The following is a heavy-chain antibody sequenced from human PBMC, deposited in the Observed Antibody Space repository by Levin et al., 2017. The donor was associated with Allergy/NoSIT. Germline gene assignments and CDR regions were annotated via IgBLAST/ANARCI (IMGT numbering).Heavy chain of an antibody. CDR3: AKVRVAAARGPFDY. Sequence: GESLKISCAASGFTFSSYAMSWVRQAPGKGLEWVSAISGSGGSTYYADSVKGRFTISRDNSKNTLYLQMNSLRAEDTAVYYCAKVRVAAARGPFDYWGQGTLVTVSS. D-gene: IGHD2-2*01. CDR1: GFTFSSYA. J-gene: IGHJ4*02. V-gene: IGHV3-23*01. CDR2: ISGSGGST.